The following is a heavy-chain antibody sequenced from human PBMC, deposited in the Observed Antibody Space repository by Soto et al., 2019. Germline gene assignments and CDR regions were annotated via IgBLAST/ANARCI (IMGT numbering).Heavy chain of an antibody. CDR3: ARKHSLDYIRWGLDP. V-gene: IGHV1-2*02. J-gene: IGHJ5*02. D-gene: IGHD4-4*01. Sequence: ASVKVSCKASGYPFSDNQIHWLRRAPGQGLEWMGRINPKSDDTNYAQKFQGRVTMTRDTSIDAAYLELTGLTSDDTATYYCARKHSLDYIRWGLDPWGQGTLVTVSS. CDR1: GYPFSDNQ. CDR2: INPKSDDT.